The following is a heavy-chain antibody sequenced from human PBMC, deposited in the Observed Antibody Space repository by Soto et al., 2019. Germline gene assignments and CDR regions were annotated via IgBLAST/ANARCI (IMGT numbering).Heavy chain of an antibody. CDR2: IIRIFERP. CDR3: ARRGDYSANSFQH. D-gene: IGHD4-4*01. J-gene: IGHJ1*01. V-gene: IGHV1-69*06. CDR1: GDTFSSRA. Sequence: QVQLIQSGAEVKKPGSSVKVSCQTSGDTFSSRAINWVRQAPGQGLEWVGGIIRIFERPTYAQKFQGRVTITVDRSTSTVNMELSRLTSEDTAVYYCARRGDYSANSFQHWGQGTLVFVSS.